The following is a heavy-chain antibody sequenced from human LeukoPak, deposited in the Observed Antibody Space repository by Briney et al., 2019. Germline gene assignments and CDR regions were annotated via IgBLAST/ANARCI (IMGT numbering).Heavy chain of an antibody. J-gene: IGHJ4*02. Sequence: PGGSLRLSCAASGFTFNVAWMSWVRQTPGKGLQWVARSAATPDGPITEYATPVRGRFTISRDDSRNMAYLQMRSLRTDDTAIYCCVWSSTWNKRFYLDQWGQGTLVTVSS. V-gene: IGHV3-15*04. CDR3: VWSSTWNKRFYLDQ. D-gene: IGHD6-6*01. CDR2: SAATPDGPIT. CDR1: GFTFNVAW.